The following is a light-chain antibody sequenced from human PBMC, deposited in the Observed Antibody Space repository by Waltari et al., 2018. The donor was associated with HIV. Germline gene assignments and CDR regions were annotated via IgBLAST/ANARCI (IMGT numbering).Light chain of an antibody. J-gene: IGKJ2*01. CDR2: GAS. CDR3: QHFDTSLPKYT. V-gene: IGKV3-20*01. Sequence: VLTQSPGTLSLSPGERATPSCRASQRVSSSYLAWYQQRPGQAPRLLIYGASSRAAGIPDRFTGSGSGTDFTLTISRLEPEDFAVYYCQHFDTSLPKYTFGQGTKLEIK. CDR1: QRVSSSY.